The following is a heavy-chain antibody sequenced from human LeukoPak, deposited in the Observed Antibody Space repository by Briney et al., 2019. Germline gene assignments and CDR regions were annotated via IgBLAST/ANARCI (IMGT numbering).Heavy chain of an antibody. J-gene: IGHJ4*02. D-gene: IGHD3-9*01. CDR1: GFTFSSYA. Sequence: GGSLRLSCAASGFTFSSYAMHWVRQAPGKGLEYVSAISSNGGSTYYANSVKGRFTISRDNSKNTLYLQMNSLRAEDTAVYYCARESRYFDWSPFHWGRGTLVTVSS. CDR3: ARESRYFDWSPFH. CDR2: ISSNGGST. V-gene: IGHV3-64*01.